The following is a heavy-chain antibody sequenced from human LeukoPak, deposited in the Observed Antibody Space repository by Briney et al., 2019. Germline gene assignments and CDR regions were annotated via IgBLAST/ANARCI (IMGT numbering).Heavy chain of an antibody. Sequence: PSETLSLTCTVSGGSISNYWWSWIRQPPGKRLEWIGYVFDSGGTNYNPSLKSRVTISVDTSRKQFSLKLSSVTAADAAVYYCARGYSSSWNYFDYWGQGTLVTVSS. CDR3: ARGYSSSWNYFDY. V-gene: IGHV4-59*01. D-gene: IGHD6-13*01. J-gene: IGHJ4*02. CDR2: VFDSGGT. CDR1: GGSISNYW.